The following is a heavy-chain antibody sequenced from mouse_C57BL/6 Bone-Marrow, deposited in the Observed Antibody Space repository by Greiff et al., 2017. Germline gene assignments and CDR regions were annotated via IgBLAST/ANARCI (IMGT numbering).Heavy chain of an antibody. J-gene: IGHJ2*01. Sequence: QVQLQQSGAELVKPGASVKLSCKASGYTFTSYWMHWVKQRPGQGLEWIGMIHPNSGSTNYNEKFKSKATLTVDKSSSTAYMQLSSLTSEDSAVXYCARTPRGLYYFDYWGQGTTLTVSS. CDR2: IHPNSGST. D-gene: IGHD3-3*01. CDR1: GYTFTSYW. V-gene: IGHV1-64*01. CDR3: ARTPRGLYYFDY.